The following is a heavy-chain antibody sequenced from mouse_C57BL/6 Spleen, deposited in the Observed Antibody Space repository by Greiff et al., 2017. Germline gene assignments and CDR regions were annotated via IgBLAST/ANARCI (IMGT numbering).Heavy chain of an antibody. J-gene: IGHJ3*01. CDR1: GYSITSGYY. D-gene: IGHD2-4*01. V-gene: IGHV3-6*01. Sequence: EVKLVESGPGLVKPSPSLSLTCSVTGYSITSGYYWNWIRQFPGNQLGWMGYISYDGSNNYNPSLKNRISITRDTSKIPFFLKLNSVTTEYTATYYCARENLYYEYQFAYWGQGTLGTVSA. CDR3: ARENLYYEYQFAY. CDR2: ISYDGSN.